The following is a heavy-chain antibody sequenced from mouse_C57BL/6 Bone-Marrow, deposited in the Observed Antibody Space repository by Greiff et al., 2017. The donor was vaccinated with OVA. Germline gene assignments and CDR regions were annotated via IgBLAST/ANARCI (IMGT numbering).Heavy chain of an antibody. Sequence: VQLQQSGAELARPGASVKLSCKASGYTFTSYGISWVKQRTGQGLEWIGEIYPRSGNTYYNEKVKGKSTLTADKSSSTAYMELRVLTSEDSAVYFCARNHSTMVNCYFDVWGTGTTVTVSS. D-gene: IGHD2-1*01. V-gene: IGHV1-81*01. CDR1: GYTFTSYG. CDR3: ARNHSTMVNCYFDV. CDR2: IYPRSGNT. J-gene: IGHJ1*03.